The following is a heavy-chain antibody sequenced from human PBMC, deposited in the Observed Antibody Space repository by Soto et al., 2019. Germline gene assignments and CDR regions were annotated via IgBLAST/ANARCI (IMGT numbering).Heavy chain of an antibody. V-gene: IGHV3-74*01. Sequence: EVQLVESGGGLVQPGGSLRLSCAASGFTFNNYWIHWVRQAPGKGLMWVSRSNGDGTTTNYADSVKGRFAISRDNAKNTVYLQMNSLRAEDTALYYCARGVRGHYGKDVWGQGTTVTGSS. CDR3: ARGVRGHYGKDV. CDR2: SNGDGTTT. D-gene: IGHD3-10*01. CDR1: GFTFNNYW. J-gene: IGHJ6*02.